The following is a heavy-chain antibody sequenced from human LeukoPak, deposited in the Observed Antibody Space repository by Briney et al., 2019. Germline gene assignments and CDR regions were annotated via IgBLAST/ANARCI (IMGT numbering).Heavy chain of an antibody. Sequence: PGGSLRLSCAASGFTFSSYSMNWVRQAPGKGLEWVSSISSSSSYIYYADSVKGRFTISRDNAKNSLYLQMNSLRAEDTAVYYCAREAVGAPDAFDIWGQGTMVTVSS. D-gene: IGHD1-26*01. CDR1: GFTFSSYS. CDR3: AREAVGAPDAFDI. CDR2: ISSSSSYI. J-gene: IGHJ3*02. V-gene: IGHV3-21*01.